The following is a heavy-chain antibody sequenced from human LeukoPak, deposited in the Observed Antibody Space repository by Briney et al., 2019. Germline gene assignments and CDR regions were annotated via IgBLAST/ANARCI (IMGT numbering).Heavy chain of an antibody. CDR1: GFTFSDYY. V-gene: IGHV3-11*04. J-gene: IGHJ3*02. CDR3: AREYIVVVPAAMVHDAFDI. D-gene: IGHD2-2*01. CDR2: ISSSDSTI. Sequence: GGSLRLSCAASGFTFSDYYMSWTRQAPGKGLEWVSYISSSDSTIYYADSVKGRFTISRDNAKNSLYLQMNSLRAEDTAVYYCAREYIVVVPAAMVHDAFDIWGQGTMVTVSS.